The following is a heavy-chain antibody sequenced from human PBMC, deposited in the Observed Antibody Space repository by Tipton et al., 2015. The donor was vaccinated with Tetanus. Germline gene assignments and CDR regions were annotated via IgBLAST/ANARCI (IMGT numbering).Heavy chain of an antibody. Sequence: TLSLTCSLSGGSLSSGTFYWGWIRQPPGKGLEWIASIYFEGSTYYSPSLKSRVTIAVDTSQNVFSLRLTSVTAADTAVYYCARHLYGYWFDPWGQGALVTVSS. V-gene: IGHV4-39*02. CDR3: ARHLYGYWFDP. CDR1: GGSLSSGTFY. D-gene: IGHD5-18*01. J-gene: IGHJ5*02. CDR2: IYFEGST.